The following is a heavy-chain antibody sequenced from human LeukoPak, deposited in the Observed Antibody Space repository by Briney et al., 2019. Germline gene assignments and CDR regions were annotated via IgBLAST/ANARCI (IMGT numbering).Heavy chain of an antibody. V-gene: IGHV2-5*02. CDR3: AHGAKYYCGSGTGLWDDAFDI. D-gene: IGHD3-10*01. CDR1: GFSLSTSGVG. J-gene: IGHJ3*02. Sequence: SGPTLVNPTQTLTLTCTFSGFSLSTSGVGVGWIRQPPGKALEWLALLYWDDDKRYSPSLKSRLTITKDTSKNQVVLTMTNVDPVDTATYYCAHGAKYYCGSGTGLWDDAFDIWGQGTMVTVSS. CDR2: LYWDDDK.